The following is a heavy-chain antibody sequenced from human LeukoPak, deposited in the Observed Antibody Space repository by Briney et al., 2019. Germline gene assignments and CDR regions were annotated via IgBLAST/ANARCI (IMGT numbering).Heavy chain of an antibody. CDR3: ARATSESLGELSPSFPDY. CDR2: IIPIFGTA. CDR1: GGTLSSYA. V-gene: IGHV1-69*13. Sequence: ASVKVSCKASGGTLSSYAISWVRQAPGQGLEWMGGIIPIFGTANYAQKFQGRVTITADESTSTAYMELSSLRSEDTAVYYCARATSESLGELSPSFPDYWGQGTLVTVSS. J-gene: IGHJ4*02. D-gene: IGHD3-16*02.